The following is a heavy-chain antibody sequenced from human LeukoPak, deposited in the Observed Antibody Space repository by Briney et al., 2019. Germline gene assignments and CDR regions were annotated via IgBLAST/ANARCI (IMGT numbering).Heavy chain of an antibody. CDR2: IIPIFGTA. CDR1: GGTFSSYA. J-gene: IGHJ3*02. CDR3: ARDTQNAFDI. V-gene: IGHV1-69*13. D-gene: IGHD2-15*01. Sequence: ASVKVSCKASGGTFSSYAISWVRQAPGQGLEWMGGIIPIFGTANYAQKFQGRVTITADESTSTAYMELSSLRSEDTAVYYCARDTQNAFDIWGQGTMATVSS.